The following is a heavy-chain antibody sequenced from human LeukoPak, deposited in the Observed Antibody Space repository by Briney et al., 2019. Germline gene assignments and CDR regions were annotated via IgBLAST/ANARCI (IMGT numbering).Heavy chain of an antibody. V-gene: IGHV3-21*01. D-gene: IGHD4-23*01. CDR3: APSVGNSAWYFDL. J-gene: IGHJ2*01. Sequence: KTGGSLRLSCAASGFTFSSYSMNWVRQAPGKGLEWVSSISPSSRHIYYGDSEKGRFTISRDNAKNSLYLQMNSLRAEDTAVYYCAPSVGNSAWYFDLWGRGTLVTVSS. CDR2: ISPSSRHI. CDR1: GFTFSSYS.